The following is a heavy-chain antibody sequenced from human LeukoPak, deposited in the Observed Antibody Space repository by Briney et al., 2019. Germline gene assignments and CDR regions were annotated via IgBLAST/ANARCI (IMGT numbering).Heavy chain of an antibody. J-gene: IGHJ5*02. D-gene: IGHD5-18*01. CDR2: INPNSGGT. Sequence: ASVKVSCKASGYTFTGYYMHWVRQAPGQGLEWMGRINPNSGGTNYAQKFQGRVTMTRDTSISTAYMELSRLRSDDTAVYDCARGRGYSCGWPPKLVPWGQGTLVTVSS. V-gene: IGHV1-2*06. CDR1: GYTFTGYY. CDR3: ARGRGYSCGWPPKLVP.